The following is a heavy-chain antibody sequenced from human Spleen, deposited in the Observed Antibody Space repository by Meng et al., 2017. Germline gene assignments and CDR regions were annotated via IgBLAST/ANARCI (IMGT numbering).Heavy chain of an antibody. D-gene: IGHD1-14*01. V-gene: IGHV3-33*01. CDR2: IWDDGSKK. CDR1: GFTFGRHG. Sequence: QVDLVESGGGVVQPGRSLRLSCAASGFTFGRHGIHWVRQASGKGLEWVAVIWDDGSKKYYGDSVRGRFTISRDNLKNTCYLQMNSVRAEDTAVYFCARGREPTVDLPIDFWGQGTPVTVSS. CDR3: ARGREPTVDLPIDF. J-gene: IGHJ4*02.